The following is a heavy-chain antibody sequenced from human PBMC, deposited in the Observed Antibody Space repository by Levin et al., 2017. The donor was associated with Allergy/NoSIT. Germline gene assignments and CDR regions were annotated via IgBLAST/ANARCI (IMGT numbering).Heavy chain of an antibody. Sequence: SCAASGFTFSSYTMNWVRQAPGKGLEWVSSISSSSSYIYYADSVKGRFTISRDNAKNSLYLQMNSLRAEDTAVYYCARHYGGNARGDYGMDGWGQGTTVTVS. CDR2: ISSSSSYI. V-gene: IGHV3-21*01. CDR3: ARHYGGNARGDYGMDG. CDR1: GFTFSSYT. D-gene: IGHD4-23*01. J-gene: IGHJ6*02.